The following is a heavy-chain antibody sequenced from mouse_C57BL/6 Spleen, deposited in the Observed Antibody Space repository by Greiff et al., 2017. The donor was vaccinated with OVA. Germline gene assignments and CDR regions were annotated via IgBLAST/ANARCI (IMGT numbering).Heavy chain of an antibody. CDR2: INPSNGGT. Sequence: QVQLQQPGTELVKPGASVKLSCKASGYIFTSYWMHWVKQRPGQGLEWIGNINPSNGGTNYNEKFKSKATLTVDKSSSTAYMQLSSLTSEDSAVYYCARSLFYSNYEDAMDYWGQGTSVTVSS. J-gene: IGHJ4*01. D-gene: IGHD2-5*01. CDR1: GYIFTSYW. CDR3: ARSLFYSNYEDAMDY. V-gene: IGHV1-53*01.